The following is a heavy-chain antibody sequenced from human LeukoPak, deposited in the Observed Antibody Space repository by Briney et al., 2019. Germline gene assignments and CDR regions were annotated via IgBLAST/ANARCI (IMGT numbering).Heavy chain of an antibody. CDR3: ARRSYYYDSSGLNWFDP. V-gene: IGHV3-7*01. CDR1: GFSFSSYW. CDR2: INQDGSEK. D-gene: IGHD3-22*01. Sequence: GGSLRLSCAVSGFSFSSYWMSWVRQAPGKGLEWVANINQDGSEKYFVDSVKGRFTISRDNAKNSLYLQMNSLRAEDTAVYYCARRSYYYDSSGLNWFDPWGQGTLVTVSS. J-gene: IGHJ5*02.